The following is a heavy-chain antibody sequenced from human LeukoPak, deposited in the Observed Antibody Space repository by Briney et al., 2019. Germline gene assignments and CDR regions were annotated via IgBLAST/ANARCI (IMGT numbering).Heavy chain of an antibody. CDR1: GFTFTSSA. CDR2: IVVGSGNT. CDR3: AAGAVAAGLSATEAFDI. V-gene: IGHV1-58*02. Sequence: ASVKVSCKASGFTFTSSAMQWVRQARGQRLEWIGWIVVGSGNTNYAQKFQERVTITRDMSTSTAYMELSSLRSEDTAVYYCAAGAVAAGLSATEAFDIWGQGTMVTVSS. D-gene: IGHD6-19*01. J-gene: IGHJ3*02.